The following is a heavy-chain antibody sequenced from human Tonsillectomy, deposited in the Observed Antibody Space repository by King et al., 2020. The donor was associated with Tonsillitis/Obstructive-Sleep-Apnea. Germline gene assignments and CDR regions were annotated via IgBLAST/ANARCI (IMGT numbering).Heavy chain of an antibody. V-gene: IGHV1-46*01. D-gene: IGHD2-2*01. Sequence: QLVQSGAEVKKPGASVKVSCKASGYSFTSYYVHWERQAPGQGLEWMGIINPNGGGTVYAQKFLGRVTMTSDTSTRTVYMELSSLTSEDTAVYYCARDAKFESPLRRGPPDYWGQGTLVTVSS. CDR1: GYSFTSYY. CDR3: ARDAKFESPLRRGPPDY. CDR2: INPNGGGT. J-gene: IGHJ4*02.